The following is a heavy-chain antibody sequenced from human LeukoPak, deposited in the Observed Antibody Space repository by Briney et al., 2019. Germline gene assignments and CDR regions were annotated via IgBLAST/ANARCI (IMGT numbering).Heavy chain of an antibody. D-gene: IGHD1-26*01. J-gene: IGHJ4*02. V-gene: IGHV3-7*01. CDR1: GFTFSNYW. Sequence: GGSLRLSCAASGFTFSNYWMSWVRQAPGKGLEWVANIKQDGSERYSVDSVKGRFTISRDNAKNSLYLQMNSLRAEDTAVYYCAKDSRIVGATTLDYWGQGTLVTVSS. CDR3: AKDSRIVGATTLDY. CDR2: IKQDGSER.